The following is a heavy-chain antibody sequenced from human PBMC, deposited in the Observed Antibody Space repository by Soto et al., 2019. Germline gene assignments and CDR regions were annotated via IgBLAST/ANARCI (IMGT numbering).Heavy chain of an antibody. V-gene: IGHV1-69*13. D-gene: IGHD6-13*01. CDR1: GGTFSSYA. Sequence: GASVKVSCKASGGTFSSYATSWVRQAPGQGLEWMGGIIPIFGTANYAQKFQGRVTITADESTSTAYMEMSSLRSEDTAVYYCARAGDSSLADVSYYEGMDVWGQGTTVTVSS. J-gene: IGHJ6*02. CDR2: IIPIFGTA. CDR3: ARAGDSSLADVSYYEGMDV.